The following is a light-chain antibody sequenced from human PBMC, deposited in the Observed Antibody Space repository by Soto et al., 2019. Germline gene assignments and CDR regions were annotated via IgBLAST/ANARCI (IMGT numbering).Light chain of an antibody. CDR2: GAS. CDR3: QHYGSSGWT. CDR1: QSVSSSY. J-gene: IGKJ1*01. Sequence: EIVLTQSPGTLSLSPGERATLSCRASQSVSSSYLAWYQQKPGQAPRLLIYGASSRATGIPDRFSGGGSGTDFTLTIIRLEAEDFAVYYWQHYGSSGWTFGQGTKVEIK. V-gene: IGKV3-20*01.